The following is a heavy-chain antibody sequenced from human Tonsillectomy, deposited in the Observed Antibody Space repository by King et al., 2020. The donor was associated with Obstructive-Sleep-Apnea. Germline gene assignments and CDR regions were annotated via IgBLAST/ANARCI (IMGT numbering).Heavy chain of an antibody. CDR2: IYYSGST. CDR3: ARDPPADYDILTGYS. D-gene: IGHD3-9*01. V-gene: IGHV4-39*07. Sequence: LQLQESGPGLVKPSETLSLTCTVSGGSISSSSYYWGWIRQPPGKGLEWIGSIYYSGSTYYNPSLKSRVTISVDTSKNQFSLKLSSVTAADTAVYYCARDPPADYDILTGYSWGQGTLVTVSS. CDR1: GGSISSSSYY. J-gene: IGHJ4*02.